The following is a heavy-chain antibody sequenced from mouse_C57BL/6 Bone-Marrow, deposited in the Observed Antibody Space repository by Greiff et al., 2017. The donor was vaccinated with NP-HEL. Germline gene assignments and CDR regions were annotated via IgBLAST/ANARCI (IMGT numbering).Heavy chain of an antibody. CDR3: ARPGGPVVDYAMDY. J-gene: IGHJ4*01. CDR1: GFTFSDYG. CDR2: ISSGSSTI. D-gene: IGHD1-1*01. Sequence: EVQLVESGGGLVKPGGSLKLSCAASGFTFSDYGMHWVRQAPEKGLEWVAYISSGSSTIYYADTVKGRFTISRDNAKNTLFLQMTSLRSEDTAMYYCARPGGPVVDYAMDYWGQGTSVTVSS. V-gene: IGHV5-17*01.